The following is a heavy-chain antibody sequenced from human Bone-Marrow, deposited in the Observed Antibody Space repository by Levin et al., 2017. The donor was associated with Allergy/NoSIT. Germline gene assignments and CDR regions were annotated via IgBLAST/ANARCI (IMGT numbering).Heavy chain of an antibody. CDR2: ISHTEIT. CDR3: ARHRLGAATSGEKLSYFFDS. D-gene: IGHD1-26*01. Sequence: SETLSLTCTVSGGSISNSFWSWIRQPPGKGLQWIGYISHTEITNYNPSLKSRVTISLDTSKSQFSLRLRSVTAADTAVYRCARHRLGAATSGEKLSYFFDSWGQGALVTVSS. J-gene: IGHJ4*02. CDR1: GGSISNSF. V-gene: IGHV4-59*08.